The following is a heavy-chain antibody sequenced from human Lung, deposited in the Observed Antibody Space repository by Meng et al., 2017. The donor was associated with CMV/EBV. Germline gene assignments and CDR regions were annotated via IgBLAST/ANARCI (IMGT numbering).Heavy chain of an antibody. V-gene: IGHV1-2*02. CDR1: GYTFTGYY. D-gene: IGHD3-22*01. Sequence: ASVXVSCKASGYTFTGYYMHWVRQAPGQGLEWMGWINPNSGGTNYAQKFQGRVTITRDTSISTAYMELSRLRSDDTAVYYCARDMGYWNFDYWGQGTLVTVSS. J-gene: IGHJ4*02. CDR2: INPNSGGT. CDR3: ARDMGYWNFDY.